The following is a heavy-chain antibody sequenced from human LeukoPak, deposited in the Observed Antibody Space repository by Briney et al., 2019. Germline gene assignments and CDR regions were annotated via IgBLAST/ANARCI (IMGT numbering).Heavy chain of an antibody. V-gene: IGHV1-18*01. CDR1: GYTFTSYG. CDR2: ISAYNGNT. J-gene: IGHJ4*02. Sequence: GASVKVSCKASGYTFTSYGIRWVRQAPGQGLEWMGWISAYNGNTNYAQKLQGRVTMTTDTSTSTAYMELRSLRSDDTAVYYCARHSPVLGRWFGELLGGSVDYWGQGTLVTVSS. CDR3: ARHSPVLGRWFGELLGGSVDY. D-gene: IGHD3-10*01.